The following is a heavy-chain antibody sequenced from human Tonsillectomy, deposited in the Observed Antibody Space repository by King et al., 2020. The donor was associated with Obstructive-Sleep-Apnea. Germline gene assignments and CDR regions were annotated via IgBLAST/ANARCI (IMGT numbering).Heavy chain of an antibody. V-gene: IGHV3-7*01. CDR2: IKQDGSEK. CDR1: GFTFSSYW. D-gene: IGHD3-10*01. CDR3: ARVGYYGSGSYYYYYYGMDV. Sequence: VKLVESGGGLVQRGGSLRLSCAASGFTFSSYWMSWVRQAPGKGLEWVANIKQDGSEKYYVDSLKGRFTISRDNAKNSLYLQMNSLRAEDTAVYYCARVGYYGSGSYYYYYYGMDVWGQGTTVTVSS. J-gene: IGHJ6*02.